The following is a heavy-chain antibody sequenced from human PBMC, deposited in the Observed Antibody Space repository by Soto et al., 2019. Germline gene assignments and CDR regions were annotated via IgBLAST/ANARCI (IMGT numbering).Heavy chain of an antibody. CDR3: ARALGSMVRGVYYYYYGMDV. D-gene: IGHD3-10*01. CDR2: INPSGGST. Sequence: GASVKVSCKASGYTFTSYYMHWVRQAPGQGLEWMGIINPSGGSTSYAQKFQGRVTMTRDTSTSTVYMELSSLRSEDTAVYYCARALGSMVRGVYYYYYGMDVWGQGTTVTV. V-gene: IGHV1-46*01. CDR1: GYTFTSYY. J-gene: IGHJ6*02.